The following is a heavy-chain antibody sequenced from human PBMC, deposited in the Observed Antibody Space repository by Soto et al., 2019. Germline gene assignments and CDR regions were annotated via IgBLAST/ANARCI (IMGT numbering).Heavy chain of an antibody. Sequence: GESLKISCNGPGYSFTSYWIGWVRQMPGKGLEWMGIIYPGDSDTRYSPSFQGQVTISADKSISTAYLQWSSLKASDTAMYYCARRPYCSSTSCRSSDYWFDPWGQGTLVTVYS. J-gene: IGHJ5*02. CDR3: ARRPYCSSTSCRSSDYWFDP. V-gene: IGHV5-51*01. CDR2: IYPGDSDT. D-gene: IGHD2-2*01. CDR1: GYSFTSYW.